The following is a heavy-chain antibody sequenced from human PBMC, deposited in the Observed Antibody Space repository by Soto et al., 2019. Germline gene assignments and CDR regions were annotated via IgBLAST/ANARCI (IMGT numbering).Heavy chain of an antibody. J-gene: IGHJ6*02. Sequence: VGSLRLSCAASGFTFSSYAMSWVRQAPGKGLEWVSAISGSGGSTYYADSVKGRFTISRDNSKNTLYLQMNSPRAEDTAVYYCATRYNWNYDGMDVWGQGTTVTVSS. D-gene: IGHD1-7*01. CDR2: ISGSGGST. CDR3: ATRYNWNYDGMDV. CDR1: GFTFSSYA. V-gene: IGHV3-23*01.